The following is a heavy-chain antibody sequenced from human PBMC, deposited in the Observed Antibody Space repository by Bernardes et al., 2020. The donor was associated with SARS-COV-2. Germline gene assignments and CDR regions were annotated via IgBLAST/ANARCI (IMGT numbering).Heavy chain of an antibody. Sequence: ASVKVSCKASGYTFTGYYMHWVRQAPGQGLEWMGWINPNSGGTNYAQKFQGWVTMTRDTSISTAYMELSRLRSDDTAVYYCARGTYTAMKYYYYGMDVWGQGTTVTVSS. CDR3: ARGTYTAMKYYYYGMDV. CDR2: INPNSGGT. J-gene: IGHJ6*02. CDR1: GYTFTGYY. D-gene: IGHD5-18*01. V-gene: IGHV1-2*04.